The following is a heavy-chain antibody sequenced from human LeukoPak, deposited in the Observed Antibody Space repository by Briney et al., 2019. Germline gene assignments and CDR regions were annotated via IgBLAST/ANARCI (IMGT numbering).Heavy chain of an antibody. D-gene: IGHD6-13*01. Sequence: GRSLTLSRTACAFSFNSYGMQWVREAPEKGLEWVAVISYDGSNKYYADSVKGRFTISRDNSKNTLYLQMNSLRAEDTAVYYCAKAAGYSSSWYVFDFWGQGTLVTVSS. CDR3: AKAAGYSSSWYVFDF. CDR2: ISYDGSNK. V-gene: IGHV3-30*18. J-gene: IGHJ4*02. CDR1: AFSFNSYG.